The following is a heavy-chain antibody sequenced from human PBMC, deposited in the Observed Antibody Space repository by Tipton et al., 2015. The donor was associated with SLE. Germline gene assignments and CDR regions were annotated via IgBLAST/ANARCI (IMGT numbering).Heavy chain of an antibody. CDR2: ISSDGNNE. CDR3: ARREGGYYWTQYHGLDF. D-gene: IGHD3-22*01. V-gene: IGHV3-30*04. Sequence: QVQLVQSGGGMVQPGRSLRLSCAASGFTFSGYAMHWVRQAPGKGLEWVALISSDGNNEYFSDSLKGRFTISRDNSKNTLYLEMNSLRVEDTTVYYCARREGGYYWTQYHGLDFWGQGTTVTVSS. J-gene: IGHJ6*02. CDR1: GFTFSGYA.